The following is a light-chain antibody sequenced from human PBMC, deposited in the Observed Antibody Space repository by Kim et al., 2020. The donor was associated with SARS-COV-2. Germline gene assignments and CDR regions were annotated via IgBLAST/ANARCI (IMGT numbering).Light chain of an antibody. J-gene: IGLJ3*02. CDR3: CSYTSTTSWV. CDR2: DVT. V-gene: IGLV2-14*03. CDR1: SSDIGTYNY. Sequence: QSALTQPASVSESPGQSITLSCTGTSSDIGTYNYVSWYQHHPGEAPKLIMYDVTKRPSGVSDRFSGSKSGNTASLTISGLQAEDEANYFFCSYTSTTSWVFGGGTQLTVL.